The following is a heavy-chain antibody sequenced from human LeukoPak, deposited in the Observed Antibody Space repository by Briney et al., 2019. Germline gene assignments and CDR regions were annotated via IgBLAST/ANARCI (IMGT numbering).Heavy chain of an antibody. V-gene: IGHV3-23*01. D-gene: IGHD6-19*01. CDR2: IYPSGDST. Sequence: PGGSLRLSCAASGFTFSTYSMTWVRQGPGKGREWVSSIYPSGDSTFYADSVKGRFTLSRDNSKNTLYLQMSSLRTEDTAIYYCAKDVVPDSGWDLDYWGQGTLVTVSS. CDR3: AKDVVPDSGWDLDY. J-gene: IGHJ4*02. CDR1: GFTFSTYS.